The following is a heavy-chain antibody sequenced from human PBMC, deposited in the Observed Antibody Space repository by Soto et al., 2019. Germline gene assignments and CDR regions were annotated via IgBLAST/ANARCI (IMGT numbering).Heavy chain of an antibody. V-gene: IGHV2-26*01. Sequence: SGPTLVNPTATLTLTCTVSGFSLSNARMGVSWIRQPPGKALEWLAHIFSNDEKSYNTSLKSRLTISKDTSKSQVVLTMTNMDPVDTATYYFARSWDPPYSSGYYYYYYGMDVWGQGTTVTVSS. CDR2: IFSNDEK. CDR3: ARSWDPPYSSGYYYYYYGMDV. J-gene: IGHJ6*02. D-gene: IGHD3-22*01. CDR1: GFSLSNARMG.